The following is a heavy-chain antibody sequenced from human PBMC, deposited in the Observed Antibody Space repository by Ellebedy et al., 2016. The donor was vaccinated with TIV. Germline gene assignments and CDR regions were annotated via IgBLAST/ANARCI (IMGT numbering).Heavy chain of an antibody. V-gene: IGHV4-59*12. CDR3: ARGEDTLVPHY. J-gene: IGHJ4*02. CDR2: IHYSGST. D-gene: IGHD3-10*01. CDR1: GGSISSYY. Sequence: SETLSLTXTVSGGSISSYYWNWIRQPPGKGLEWIGYIHYSGSTNNSPSLKSRVTISVDKSKHQFSLKLSSVTAADTAVYYCARGEDTLVPHYWGQGTLVTVSS.